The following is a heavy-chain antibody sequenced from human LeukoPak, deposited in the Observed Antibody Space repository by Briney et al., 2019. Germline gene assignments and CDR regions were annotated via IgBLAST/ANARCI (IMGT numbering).Heavy chain of an antibody. CDR3: AKDDDGHHHGVDH. CDR2: IGYGAGGT. J-gene: IGHJ4*02. Sequence: GGSLRLSCAASGFIVSSYAMTWVRQAPGKGLEWVSAIGYGAGGTYYADFVEGRFTISRDNSMNTLYLQMSSLRADDTALYYCAKDDDGHHHGVDHWGEGTLVTVSS. V-gene: IGHV3-23*01. CDR1: GFIVSSYA. D-gene: IGHD5-24*01.